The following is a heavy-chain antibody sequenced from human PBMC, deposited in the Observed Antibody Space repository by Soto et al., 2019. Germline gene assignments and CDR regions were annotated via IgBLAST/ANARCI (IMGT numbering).Heavy chain of an antibody. D-gene: IGHD4-17*01. CDR1: GFTFSVFA. CDR2: ISGRGENT. J-gene: IGHJ3*01. V-gene: IGHV3-23*01. CDR3: AKDRGTGDYGVNAVEL. Sequence: EEQLLESGGGLAQRGGSLRLSCAASGFTFSVFAMSWVRQAPGRGLELVSTISGRGENTYYADSVKGRFTISRDNSKNTLNLQMNSLRGEDTAVYYCAKDRGTGDYGVNAVELWGQGTMVTVSS.